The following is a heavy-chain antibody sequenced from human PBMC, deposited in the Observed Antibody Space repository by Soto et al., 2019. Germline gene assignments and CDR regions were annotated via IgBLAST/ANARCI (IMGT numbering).Heavy chain of an antibody. Sequence: PSETLSLTCGVSGGSISSSNWWSWVRQSPGKGLEWMGEVHQRGTTNYSPSLKSRVTISVDKSSNQFSLNLNSVTAADTAVYYCAKRSRNGPYFDSWGQGTQVTVSS. CDR2: VHQRGTT. CDR3: AKRSRNGPYFDS. J-gene: IGHJ4*02. V-gene: IGHV4-4*02. CDR1: GGSISSSNW. D-gene: IGHD3-10*01.